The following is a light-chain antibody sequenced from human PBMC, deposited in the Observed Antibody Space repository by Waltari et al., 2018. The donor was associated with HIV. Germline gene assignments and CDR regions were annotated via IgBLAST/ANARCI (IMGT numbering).Light chain of an antibody. CDR1: SSYIGGYNY. V-gene: IGLV2-8*01. CDR2: EVT. J-gene: IGLJ2*01. Sequence: QSALTQPPSASGSPGQSVTLSCTGTSSYIGGYNYVSWYQQHPGKAPKLIIYEVTKRPSGLPNRFSGSKSGNTASLTVSGLQAEDEADYYCVSYAGSNTVIFGGGTKLTVL. CDR3: VSYAGSNTVI.